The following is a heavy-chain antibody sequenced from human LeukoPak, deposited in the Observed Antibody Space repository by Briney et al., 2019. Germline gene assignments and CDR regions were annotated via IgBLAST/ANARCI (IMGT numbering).Heavy chain of an antibody. CDR1: GFTFSSYS. J-gene: IGHJ4*02. CDR3: AKDLTVTSLDF. Sequence: NPGGSLRLSCAASGFTFSSYSMNWVRQAPGKGLEWVSSISSSSSYIYYADSVKGRFTISRDNSKNTLYLQMNSLRAEDTAVYYCAKDLTVTSLDFWGQGTLVTVSS. D-gene: IGHD4-17*01. V-gene: IGHV3-21*01. CDR2: ISSSSSYI.